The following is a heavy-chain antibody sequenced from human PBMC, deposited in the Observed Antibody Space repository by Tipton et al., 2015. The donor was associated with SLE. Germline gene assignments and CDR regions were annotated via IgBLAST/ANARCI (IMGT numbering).Heavy chain of an antibody. V-gene: IGHV4-59*11. Sequence: TLSLTCTVSGGSISSHYWGWIRQPPGQGLEWIACLSSSGSTDHNPSLRSRVSISLDTSKNQFSLRLTSATAADTAVYYCARRGRSAWFPGVWGQGTLVTVSS. CDR1: GGSISSHY. J-gene: IGHJ4*02. CDR3: ARRGRSAWFPGV. CDR2: LSSSGST. D-gene: IGHD3-10*01.